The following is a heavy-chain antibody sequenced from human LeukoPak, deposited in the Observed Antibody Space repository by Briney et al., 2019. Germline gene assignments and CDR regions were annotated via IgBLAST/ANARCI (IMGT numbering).Heavy chain of an antibody. V-gene: IGHV3-33*01. D-gene: IGHD3-3*01. J-gene: IGHJ4*02. CDR2: IWYDGSNK. CDR1: GFTFSSYG. CDR3: ARVPDDPWSGYFFDC. Sequence: HSGGSLRLSCAASGFTFSSYGMHWVRQAPGKGLEWVAVIWYDGSNKYYADSVKGRFTISRDNSKNTLYLQMNSLRAEDTAVYFCARVPDDPWSGYFFDCWGQGTLVTVSS.